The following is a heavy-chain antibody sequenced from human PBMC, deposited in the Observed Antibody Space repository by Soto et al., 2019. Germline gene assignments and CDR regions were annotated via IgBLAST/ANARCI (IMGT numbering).Heavy chain of an antibody. J-gene: IGHJ5*02. Sequence: QVQLQESGPGLVKPSQTLSLTCTVSGGSISSGGYYWSWIRQHPGKGLEWIGYIYYSGSTYYNPSLKSRVTISVDTSKNQFSLKLSSVTAADTAVYYCARTSEVVVAATPNWFDPWGQGTLVTVSS. CDR3: ARTSEVVVAATPNWFDP. D-gene: IGHD2-15*01. CDR1: GGSISSGGYY. V-gene: IGHV4-31*03. CDR2: IYYSGST.